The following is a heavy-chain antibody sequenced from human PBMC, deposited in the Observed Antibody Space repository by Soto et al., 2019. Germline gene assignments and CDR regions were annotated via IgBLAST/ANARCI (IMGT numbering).Heavy chain of an antibody. D-gene: IGHD3-9*01. V-gene: IGHV3-53*01. CDR3: ARVTTFYDILTSSYAINYFDY. Sequence: PWGSLRLSCTASGFSVTINYMTWVRQAPGKGLDLVSVIYAGGNTYYADSVKGRFTISSDNSKNTLYLQMNNLRAEDTAVYYCARVTTFYDILTSSYAINYFDYWGQGTRVTVSS. CDR1: GFSVTINY. CDR2: IYAGGNT. J-gene: IGHJ4*02.